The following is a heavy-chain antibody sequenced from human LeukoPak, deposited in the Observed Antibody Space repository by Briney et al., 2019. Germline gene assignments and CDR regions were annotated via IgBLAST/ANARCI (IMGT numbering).Heavy chain of an antibody. D-gene: IGHD3-10*01. CDR1: GFTFSSYG. CDR2: IWYVGSNT. V-gene: IGHV3-33*01. J-gene: IGHJ3*02. Sequence: GRSLRLSCAPPGFTFSSYGMHWVRQAPRKGLEWVAVIWYVGSNTYYADSVKGRFTICRDNSKNTLYLQMNSLRAEDTAVYYCARDRGHYYGSGQPDDAFDIWGQGTMVTVSS. CDR3: ARDRGHYYGSGQPDDAFDI.